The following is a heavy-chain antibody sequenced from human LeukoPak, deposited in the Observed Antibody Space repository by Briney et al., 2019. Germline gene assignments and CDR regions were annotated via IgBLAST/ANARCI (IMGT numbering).Heavy chain of an antibody. D-gene: IGHD5-12*01. J-gene: IGHJ6*02. CDR3: ARGGQYSGYELYYVMDV. V-gene: IGHV3-64*01. CDR2: LSGNGGRT. CDR1: GFTFSRYA. Sequence: PGESLRLSCAASGFTFSRYAMHWVRQAPGKGLEYVSALSGNGGRTYYANAMKSRFIISSVNSTNTLYLQMGSLRGEDMAVYYCARGGQYSGYELYYVMDVWGQGTTVTVSS.